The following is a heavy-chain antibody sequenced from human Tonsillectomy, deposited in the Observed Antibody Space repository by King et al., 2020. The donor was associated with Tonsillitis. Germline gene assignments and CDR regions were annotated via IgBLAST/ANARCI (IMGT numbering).Heavy chain of an antibody. Sequence: VQLVESGGGLVQPGGSLSSSFAALGFTFSSFWRSWVRRAQGRGREGVANIKQDGVEKYFVDSVKGRLTISRDNAKNSLYLQMNSLRAEDTAVYYCARDRGLSYFDYWGQGTLVTVSS. J-gene: IGHJ4*02. D-gene: IGHD2-15*01. V-gene: IGHV3-7*01. CDR3: ARDRGLSYFDY. CDR1: GFTFSSFW. CDR2: IKQDGVEK.